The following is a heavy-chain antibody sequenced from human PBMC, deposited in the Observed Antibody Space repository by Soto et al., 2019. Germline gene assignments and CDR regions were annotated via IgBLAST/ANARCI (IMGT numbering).Heavy chain of an antibody. D-gene: IGHD2-2*01. V-gene: IGHV3-23*01. J-gene: IGHJ6*04. Sequence: GGSLRLSCAGSGFMFSSFAMTWVRQAPGKGLEWVSTTRSNGEHTYYADSVKGRFTVSRDNSKITLFLEMTSLRAEDSAIYFCAKDSKSVSVSAARVYGIDVWGKGTKVTVSS. CDR2: TRSNGEHT. CDR3: AKDSKSVSVSAARVYGIDV. CDR1: GFMFSSFA.